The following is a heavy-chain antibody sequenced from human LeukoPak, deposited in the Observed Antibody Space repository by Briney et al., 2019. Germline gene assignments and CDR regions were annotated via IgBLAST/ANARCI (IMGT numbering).Heavy chain of an antibody. CDR2: INPSGGST. D-gene: IGHD3-16*02. Sequence: GASVKVSCKASGYTFTSYYMHWVRQAPGQGLEWMGIINPSGGSTSYAQKFQGRVTMTRDMSTSTVYMELSSLRSEDTAVYYCARVVGVINFDYWGQGTLVTVSS. J-gene: IGHJ4*02. CDR1: GYTFTSYY. CDR3: ARVVGVINFDY. V-gene: IGHV1-46*01.